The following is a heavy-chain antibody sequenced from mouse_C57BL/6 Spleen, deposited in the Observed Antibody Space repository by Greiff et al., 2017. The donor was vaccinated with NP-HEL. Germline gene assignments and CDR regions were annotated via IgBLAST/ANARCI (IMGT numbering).Heavy chain of an antibody. D-gene: IGHD2-1*01. CDR3: AKIYGNYPYWYFDV. J-gene: IGHJ1*03. V-gene: IGHV2-5*01. CDR2: IWRGGST. Sequence: QVQLQQSGPGLVQPSQSLSITCTVSGFSLTSYGVHWVRQSPGKGLEWLGVIWRGGSTDYNAAFMSRLSITKDNSKSQVFFKMNSLQADDTAIYYCAKIYGNYPYWYFDVWGTGTTVTVSS. CDR1: GFSLTSYG.